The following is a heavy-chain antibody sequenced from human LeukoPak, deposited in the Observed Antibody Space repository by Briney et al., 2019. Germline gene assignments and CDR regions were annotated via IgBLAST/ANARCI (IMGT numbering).Heavy chain of an antibody. Sequence: PGGSLRLSCAASGFTFSTYWMSWVRQAPGKGLEWVANIKQDGSEKYYVDSVKGRFTISRDNAKNSLYLQMNSLRAEDTAVYYCARDRRLGELSFYYYYGMDVWGQGTTVTVSS. CDR3: ARDRRLGELSFYYYYGMDV. D-gene: IGHD3-16*02. J-gene: IGHJ6*02. CDR2: IKQDGSEK. CDR1: GFTFSTYW. V-gene: IGHV3-7*04.